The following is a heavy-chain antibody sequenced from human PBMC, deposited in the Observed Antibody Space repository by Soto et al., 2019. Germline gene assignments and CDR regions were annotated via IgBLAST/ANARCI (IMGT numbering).Heavy chain of an antibody. Sequence: EVQLVESGGGLVQPGGSLKLSCVASGFTFSGSSMHWVRQASGNGLEWVGRIRNKANSYATAYAASVKGRFTISRDDSNNTAYRKINSLKTEDTAVYYCTSHAPEDMIRKWGQGNLVTVPS. CDR2: IRNKANSYAT. CDR3: TSHAPEDMIRK. V-gene: IGHV3-73*02. J-gene: IGHJ4*02. D-gene: IGHD2-15*01. CDR1: GFTFSGSS.